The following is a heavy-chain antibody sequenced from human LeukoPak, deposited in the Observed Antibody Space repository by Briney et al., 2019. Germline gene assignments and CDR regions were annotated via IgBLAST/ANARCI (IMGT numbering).Heavy chain of an antibody. Sequence: GGSLRLSSAASGFSFSSYEMNWVRQAPGKGLEWVSHISSEGRVGTYLDSVRGRFTMSRDNAKNFLFLQMNGLRAEDTAVYYCARDTLNGPFVISLDFWGQGALVTVSS. D-gene: IGHD3-9*01. V-gene: IGHV3-48*03. J-gene: IGHJ4*02. CDR1: GFSFSSYE. CDR3: ARDTLNGPFVISLDF. CDR2: ISSEGRVG.